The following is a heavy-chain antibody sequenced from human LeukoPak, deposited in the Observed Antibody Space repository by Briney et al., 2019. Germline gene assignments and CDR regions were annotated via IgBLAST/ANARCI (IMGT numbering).Heavy chain of an antibody. J-gene: IGHJ6*04. V-gene: IGHV4-39*07. CDR1: GGSISSSSYY. CDR2: IYYSGST. D-gene: IGHD3-22*01. CDR3: ARTPGDSSGYYYYYYYGMDV. Sequence: KPSETLSLTCTVSGGSISSSSYYWGWIRQPPGKGLEWIGSIYYSGSTYYNPSLKSRVTISVDTSKNQFSLKLSSVTAADTAVYYCARTPGDSSGYYYYYYYGMDVWGKGTTVTVSS.